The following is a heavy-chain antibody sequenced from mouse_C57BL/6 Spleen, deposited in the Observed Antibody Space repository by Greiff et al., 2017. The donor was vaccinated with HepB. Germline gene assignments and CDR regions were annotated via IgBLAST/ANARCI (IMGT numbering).Heavy chain of an antibody. CDR2: IDPEDGDT. CDR1: GFNIKDYY. D-gene: IGHD1-1*01. CDR3: TTYGSSYYYAMDY. V-gene: IGHV14-1*01. J-gene: IGHJ4*01. Sequence: EVQLQESGAELVRPGASVKLSCTASGFNIKDYYMHWVKQSPEQGLEWIGRIDPEDGDTEYAPKFQGKATMTADTSSNTAYLQLSSLTSEDTAVYYCTTYGSSYYYAMDYWGQGTSVTVSS.